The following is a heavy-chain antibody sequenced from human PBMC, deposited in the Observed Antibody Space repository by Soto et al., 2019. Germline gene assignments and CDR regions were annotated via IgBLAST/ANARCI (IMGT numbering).Heavy chain of an antibody. V-gene: IGHV4-4*07. CDR2: IWTSGST. CDR3: ARTVGAAYYFDF. J-gene: IGHJ4*01. D-gene: IGHD3-16*01. CDR1: GDSMSKYY. Sequence: QVQLQESGPGLVKPSETLSLTCNVSGDSMSKYYWSWVRQPAGKGLEWIGRIWTSGSTNYNPSLKSRVTMSLDTSNKHFSLDLKSVTAADTAVYYCARTVGAAYYFDFWGHGVLVTVSS.